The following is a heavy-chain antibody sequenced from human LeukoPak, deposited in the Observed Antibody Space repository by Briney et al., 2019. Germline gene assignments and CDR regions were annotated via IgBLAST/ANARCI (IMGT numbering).Heavy chain of an antibody. CDR3: ARFYYDSSAPDY. D-gene: IGHD3-22*01. Sequence: ASVKVSCKASGYTFTGYYMHWVRQAPGQGLEWMGWINPNSGGTNYAQKFQGRVTMTRDTSISTAYMELSRLRSDDTAVYYCARFYYDSSAPDYWGQGTLVTVSS. V-gene: IGHV1-2*02. CDR1: GYTFTGYY. CDR2: INPNSGGT. J-gene: IGHJ4*02.